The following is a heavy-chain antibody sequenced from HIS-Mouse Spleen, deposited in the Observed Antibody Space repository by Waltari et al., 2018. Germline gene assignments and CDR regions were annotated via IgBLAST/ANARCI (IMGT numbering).Heavy chain of an antibody. CDR2: INHSGST. J-gene: IGHJ2*01. CDR1: GGSFSGYY. CDR3: AREIPYSSSWYDWYFDL. D-gene: IGHD6-13*01. Sequence: QVQLQQWGAGLLKPSETLSLTCAVYGGSFSGYYWSWIRQPPGKGLEWVGEINHSGSTNYNTSLKSRVTISVDTAKNQFSLKLSSVTAADTAVYYCAREIPYSSSWYDWYFDLWGRGTLVTVSS. V-gene: IGHV4-34*01.